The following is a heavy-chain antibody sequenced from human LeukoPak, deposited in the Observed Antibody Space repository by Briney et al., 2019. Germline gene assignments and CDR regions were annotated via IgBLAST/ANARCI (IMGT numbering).Heavy chain of an antibody. J-gene: IGHJ4*02. CDR3: ARARKILTGFSVFDY. V-gene: IGHV1-2*02. CDR1: GYTFTCYY. CDR2: INPNSGGT. Sequence: GASVKVSCKASGYTFTCYYMHWVRQAPGQGLEWMGWINPNSGGTNYAQKFQGRVTMTRDTSISTAYMELSRLRSDDTAVYYCARARKILTGFSVFDYWGQGTLVTVSS. D-gene: IGHD3-9*01.